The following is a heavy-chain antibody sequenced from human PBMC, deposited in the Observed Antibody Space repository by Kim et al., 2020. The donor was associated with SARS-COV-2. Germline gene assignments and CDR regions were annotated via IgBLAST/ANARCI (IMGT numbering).Heavy chain of an antibody. J-gene: IGHJ4*02. CDR2: INHSGST. Sequence: SETLSLTCAVYGGSFSGYYWSWIRQPPGKGLEWIGEINHSGSTNYNPSLKSRVTISVDTSKSQFSLKLSSVTAADTAVYYCARGGGGSYEDYFDYWGQGTLVTVSS. CDR3: ARGGGGSYEDYFDY. CDR1: GGSFSGYY. D-gene: IGHD1-26*01. V-gene: IGHV4-34*01.